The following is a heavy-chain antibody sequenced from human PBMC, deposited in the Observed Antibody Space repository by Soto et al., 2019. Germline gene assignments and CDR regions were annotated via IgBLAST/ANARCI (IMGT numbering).Heavy chain of an antibody. CDR3: ARDSPIAAAGTGFDP. D-gene: IGHD6-13*01. J-gene: IGHJ5*02. CDR1: GGSISSGVYY. CDR2: IYYSGST. V-gene: IGHV4-31*03. Sequence: PSETLSLTCTVSGGSISSGVYYWSWIRHHPGKGLEWIGYIYYSGSTYYNPSLKSRVTISVDTSKNQFSLKLSSVTAADTAVYYCARDSPIAAAGTGFDPWGQGTLVTVSS.